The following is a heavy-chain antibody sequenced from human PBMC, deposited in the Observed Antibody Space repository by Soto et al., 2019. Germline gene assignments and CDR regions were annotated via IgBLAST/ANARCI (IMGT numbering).Heavy chain of an antibody. CDR2: FDPEDGET. D-gene: IGHD6-6*01. V-gene: IGHV1-24*01. CDR3: ATGSIAARRNYFDY. J-gene: IGHJ4*02. Sequence: ASVKVSCKVSGYTLTELSMHWVRQAPGKGLEWMGGFDPEDGETIYAQKFQGRVTMTEDTSTDTAYMELSSLRSEDTAVYYCATGSIAARRNYFDYWGQGTLVTVSS. CDR1: GYTLTELS.